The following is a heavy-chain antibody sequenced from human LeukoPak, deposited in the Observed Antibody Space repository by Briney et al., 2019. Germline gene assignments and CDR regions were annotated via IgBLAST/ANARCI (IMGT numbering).Heavy chain of an antibody. D-gene: IGHD6-19*01. V-gene: IGHV3-23*01. CDR1: GFTFSSYA. Sequence: PGGSLRLSCAASGFTFSSYAMSWVRQAPGKGLEWVSAISGSGGSTYYADSVKGRFTISRDTSTNTLYVDMNSLQPEDTAMYYCAREEYSTGRCAAFPVWGQGTMVTVCS. CDR2: ISGSGGST. CDR3: AREEYSTGRCAAFPV. J-gene: IGHJ3*01.